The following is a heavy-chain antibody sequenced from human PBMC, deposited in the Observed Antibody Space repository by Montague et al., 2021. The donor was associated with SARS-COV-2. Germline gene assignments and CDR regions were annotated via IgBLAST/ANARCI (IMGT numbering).Heavy chain of an antibody. CDR2: INHSGST. CDR3: ACGEITTRGLIYYYGMDV. Sequence: SETLSLTCAVYGGSFSGYYWTWIRQSPRKGLEWIGEINHSGSTNYNPSLKSRVTISVATSKNQFSLKLSSVTAADTAVYYCACGEITTRGLIYYYGMDVGGQGTTVTVSS. CDR1: GGSFSGYY. V-gene: IGHV4-34*01. D-gene: IGHD1-1*01. J-gene: IGHJ6*02.